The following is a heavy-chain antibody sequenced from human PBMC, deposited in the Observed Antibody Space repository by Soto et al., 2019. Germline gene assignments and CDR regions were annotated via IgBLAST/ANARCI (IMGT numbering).Heavy chain of an antibody. D-gene: IGHD6-13*01. CDR3: ARDRSSSWYRKLDY. Sequence: PGGSLRLSCAASGFTFSSYAMHWVRQAPGKGLEWVAVISYDGSNKYYADSVKGRFTISRDNSKNTLYLQMNSLRAEDTAVYYCARDRSSSWYRKLDYWGQGTLVTVSS. J-gene: IGHJ4*02. CDR2: ISYDGSNK. CDR1: GFTFSSYA. V-gene: IGHV3-30-3*01.